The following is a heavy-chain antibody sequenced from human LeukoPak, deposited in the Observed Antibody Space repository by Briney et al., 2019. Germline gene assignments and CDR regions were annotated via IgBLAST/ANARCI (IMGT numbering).Heavy chain of an antibody. CDR1: GFTLSGNA. CDR3: AKDLSWWAAADH. V-gene: IGHV3-23*01. Sequence: GSLRLSCAASGFTLSGNAMSWVRQAPGRGLEWVSGVGGDDRTHYADSVRGRFTISRDNAMNTVSLDMNRLRVEDTAVYYCAKDLSWWAAADHWGQGALVTVAS. D-gene: IGHD2-15*01. J-gene: IGHJ1*01. CDR2: VGGDDRT.